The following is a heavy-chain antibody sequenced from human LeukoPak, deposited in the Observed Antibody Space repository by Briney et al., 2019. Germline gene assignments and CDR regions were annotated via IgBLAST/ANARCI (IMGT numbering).Heavy chain of an antibody. D-gene: IGHD5-24*01. V-gene: IGHV1-2*02. J-gene: IGHJ4*02. Sequence: GASVKVSSKASGYTFTGYYMHWVRQAPGQGLEWMGWINPNSGGTNYAQKFQGRVTMTRDTSISTAYMELSRLRSDDTAVYYCARADIGGYNYPPDYWGQGTLVTVSS. CDR3: ARADIGGYNYPPDY. CDR1: GYTFTGYY. CDR2: INPNSGGT.